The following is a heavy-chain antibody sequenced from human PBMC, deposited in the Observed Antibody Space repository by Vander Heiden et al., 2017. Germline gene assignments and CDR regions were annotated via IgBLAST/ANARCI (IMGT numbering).Heavy chain of an antibody. CDR2: IIPSFGTA. CDR1: GGTFSSYA. Sequence: QVQLVQSGAEVKKPGSSVKVSCKASGGTFSSYAISWVRQAHGQGLEWMGGIIPSFGTANDAQKFQGRVTITADESTSTAYMELSSLRSEDTAVYYCARGLRYFDWLSEYYFDYWGQGTLATVSS. J-gene: IGHJ4*02. V-gene: IGHV1-69*01. CDR3: ARGLRYFDWLSEYYFDY. D-gene: IGHD3-9*01.